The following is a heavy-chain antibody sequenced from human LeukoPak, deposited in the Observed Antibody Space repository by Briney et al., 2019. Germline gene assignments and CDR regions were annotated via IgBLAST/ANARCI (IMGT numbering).Heavy chain of an antibody. Sequence: GGSLRLSCAASGFTFSSYSMNWVRQAPGKGPKWVSSISSSSSYIYYADSVKGRFTISRDNAKNSLYLQMNSLRAEDTAVYYCARGSSSWYYHFDYWGQGTLVTVSS. J-gene: IGHJ4*02. D-gene: IGHD6-13*01. V-gene: IGHV3-21*01. CDR3: ARGSSSWYYHFDY. CDR2: ISSSSSYI. CDR1: GFTFSSYS.